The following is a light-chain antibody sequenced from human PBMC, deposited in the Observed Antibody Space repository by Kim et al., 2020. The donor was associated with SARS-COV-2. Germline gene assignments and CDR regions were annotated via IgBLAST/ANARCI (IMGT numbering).Light chain of an antibody. CDR3: QQSYTTPIA. J-gene: IGKJ5*01. Sequence: ASVGDRITISCQASQSISNYGNWYQQKPWKPPNLLIYSASALQSGVPSRFSCSESGTDFTLTNSSLQPEDFATYYCQQSYTTPIAFGQGTRLEIK. V-gene: IGKV1-39*01. CDR2: SAS. CDR1: QSISNY.